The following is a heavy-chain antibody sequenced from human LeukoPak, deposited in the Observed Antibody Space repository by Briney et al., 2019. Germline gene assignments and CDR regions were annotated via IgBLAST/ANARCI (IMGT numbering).Heavy chain of an antibody. V-gene: IGHV4-39*07. CDR3: ARGRGFMVRGVFDP. D-gene: IGHD3-10*01. Sequence: SETLSLTCTVSGGSISSSNYYWGWIRQPPGKGLEWIGSMFYTGSTYYNPSLKSRVTISVDTSKNQFSLKLSSVTAADTAVYYCARGRGFMVRGVFDPWGQGTLVTVSS. CDR2: MFYTGST. J-gene: IGHJ5*02. CDR1: GGSISSSNYY.